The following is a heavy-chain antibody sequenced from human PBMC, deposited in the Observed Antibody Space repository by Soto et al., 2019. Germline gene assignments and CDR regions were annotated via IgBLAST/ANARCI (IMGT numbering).Heavy chain of an antibody. V-gene: IGHV1-18*01. CDR1: GFT. Sequence: ASVKVSCKASGFTWVRQAPGQPLEWLGWISLYSDGTNYAQKFQGRVSMTTDTSTTTAYMELRSLRSDDTAVYYCARVVPGAEAWFGPWGQGTLVTVSS. J-gene: IGHJ5*02. CDR2: ISLYSDGT. CDR3: ARVVPGAEAWFGP. D-gene: IGHD2-2*01.